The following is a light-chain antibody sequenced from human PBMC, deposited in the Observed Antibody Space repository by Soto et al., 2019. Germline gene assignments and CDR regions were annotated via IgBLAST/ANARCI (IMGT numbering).Light chain of an antibody. J-gene: IGKJ1*01. CDR3: QQQNDWSRT. CDR2: GAS. Sequence: ERATLSGSTIQIVGINVSWYPQKPCQAPSLLIYGASTRATVSPDRFSASGSATEFTLTISSLLSEDFAVYYCQQQNDWSRTFGQGTKVDIK. V-gene: IGKV3-15*01. CDR1: QIVGIN.